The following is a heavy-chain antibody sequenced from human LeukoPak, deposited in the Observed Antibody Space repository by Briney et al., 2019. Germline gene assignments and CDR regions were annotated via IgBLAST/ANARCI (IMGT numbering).Heavy chain of an antibody. CDR3: ARDGSSSSRSTEIDY. V-gene: IGHV3-33*01. D-gene: IGHD6-6*01. CDR2: IWYDGSNK. J-gene: IGHJ4*02. CDR1: GFTFSSYG. Sequence: GSLRLSCAASGFTFSSYGMHWVRQAPGKGLEWVAVIWYDGSNKYYADSVKGRFTISRDNSKNTLYLQMNSLRDEDTAVYYCARDGSSSSRSTEIDYWGQGTLVTVSS.